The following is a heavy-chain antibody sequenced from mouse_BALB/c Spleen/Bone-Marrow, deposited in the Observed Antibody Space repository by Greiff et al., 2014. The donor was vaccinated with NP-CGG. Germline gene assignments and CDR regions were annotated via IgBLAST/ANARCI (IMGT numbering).Heavy chain of an antibody. V-gene: IGHV1-87*01. CDR1: GYTFTSYW. D-gene: IGHD1-1*01. CDR3: ARALHYYGSSYGAMDY. Sequence: VKLQESGAELARPGASVKLSCKASGYTFTSYWMQWIKQRPGQGLEWIGAIYPGDGDTRFTQKFKGKATLTADKSSSTAYMQLSSLASEDSAVYYCARALHYYGSSYGAMDYWGQGTSVTVSS. J-gene: IGHJ4*01. CDR2: IYPGDGDT.